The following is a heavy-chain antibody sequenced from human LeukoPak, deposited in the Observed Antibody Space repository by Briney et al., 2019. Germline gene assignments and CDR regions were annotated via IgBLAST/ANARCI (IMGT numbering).Heavy chain of an antibody. Sequence: ASVKVSCKASGYTFTGYYMHWVRQAPGQGVEWMGRINPNSGGTNYAQKFQGRVTMTRDTSISTAYMELSRLRSDDTAVYYCARASTVMYYYDSSGFIARDYWGQGTLVTVSS. V-gene: IGHV1-2*06. CDR3: ARASTVMYYYDSSGFIARDY. D-gene: IGHD3-22*01. J-gene: IGHJ4*02. CDR2: INPNSGGT. CDR1: GYTFTGYY.